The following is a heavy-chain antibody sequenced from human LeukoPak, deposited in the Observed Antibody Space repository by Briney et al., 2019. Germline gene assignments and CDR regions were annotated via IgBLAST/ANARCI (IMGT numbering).Heavy chain of an antibody. CDR3: ARLVTINTVTTARYWYFDL. J-gene: IGHJ2*01. V-gene: IGHV4-39*01. CDR1: SGSISSSSYH. Sequence: PSETLSLTCTVSSGSISSSSYHWGWIRQPPGKGLEWIGSSYYSGSTYYNPSLKSRVTISVDTSKDQFSLKLSSVTAADTAVYFYARLVTINTVTTARYWYFDLWGRGTLVTVSS. D-gene: IGHD4-17*01. CDR2: SYYSGST.